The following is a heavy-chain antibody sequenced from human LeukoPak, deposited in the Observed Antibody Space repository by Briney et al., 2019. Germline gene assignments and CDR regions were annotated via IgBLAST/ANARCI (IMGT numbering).Heavy chain of an antibody. J-gene: IGHJ4*02. CDR3: ARAPSGSYHDF. V-gene: IGHV3-33*01. Sequence: GGSLRLSCAASGFTFSSYGMHWVRQAPGKGLEWVAVIWYDGSNKYYADSVKGRFTISRDNSKNTLYLQMNSLRAEDTAVYYCARAPSGSYHDFWGQGTLVTVSS. CDR1: GFTFSSYG. D-gene: IGHD1-26*01. CDR2: IWYDGSNK.